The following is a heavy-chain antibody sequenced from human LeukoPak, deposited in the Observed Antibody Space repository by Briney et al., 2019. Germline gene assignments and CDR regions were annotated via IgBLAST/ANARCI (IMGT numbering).Heavy chain of an antibody. CDR3: AKDAGYYGYYFDY. J-gene: IGHJ4*02. V-gene: IGHV3-23*01. D-gene: IGHD3-22*01. CDR2: ISGSSGST. CDR1: GFTFSSYA. Sequence: GGSLRLSCAAFGFTFSSYAMSWVRQAPGKGLEWVSAISGSSGSTYYADSVKGRFTISRDNSKNTLYLQMNSLRAEDTAVYYCAKDAGYYGYYFDYWGQGTLVTVSS.